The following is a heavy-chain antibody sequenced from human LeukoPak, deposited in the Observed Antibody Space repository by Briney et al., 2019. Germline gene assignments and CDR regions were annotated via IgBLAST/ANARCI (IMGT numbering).Heavy chain of an antibody. CDR3: ARDSYGDYLAFDI. Sequence: ASVKVSCKASGGTFSSYAIGWVRQAPGQGLEWMGRIIPILGIANYAQKFQGRVTITADKSTSTAYMELSSLRSEDTAVYYCARDSYGDYLAFDIWGQGTMVTVSS. D-gene: IGHD4-17*01. CDR1: GGTFSSYA. J-gene: IGHJ3*02. V-gene: IGHV1-69*04. CDR2: IIPILGIA.